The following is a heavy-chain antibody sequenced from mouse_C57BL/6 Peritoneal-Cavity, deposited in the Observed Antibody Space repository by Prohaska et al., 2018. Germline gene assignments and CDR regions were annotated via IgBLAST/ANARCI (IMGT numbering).Heavy chain of an antibody. CDR2: ISDGSSYT. J-gene: IGHJ1*03. CDR3: GRETTVVAWYFDV. V-gene: IGHV5-4*01. D-gene: IGHD1-1*01. Sequence: EVQLVESGGGLVKPGGSLKLSCAASGFTFSSYAMSWVRQTPEKRLECVVSISDGSSYTYYPDNVNGRFTISRDNAKNNLYLQMSHLKSEDTAMYYCGRETTVVAWYFDVWGTGTTVTVSS. CDR1: GFTFSSYA.